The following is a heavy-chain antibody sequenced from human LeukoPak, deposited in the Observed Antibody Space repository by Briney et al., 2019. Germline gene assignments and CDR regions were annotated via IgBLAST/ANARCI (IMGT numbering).Heavy chain of an antibody. V-gene: IGHV1-2*06. Sequence: ASVKVSCKASGGTFSSYAISWVRQAPGQGLEWMGRINPNSGGTNYAQKFQGRVTMTRDTSISTAYMELSRLRSDDTAVYYCAREKVRQSGMDIWGQGTTVTVSS. CDR2: INPNSGGT. D-gene: IGHD2-2*01. CDR3: AREKVRQSGMDI. CDR1: GGTFSSYA. J-gene: IGHJ6*02.